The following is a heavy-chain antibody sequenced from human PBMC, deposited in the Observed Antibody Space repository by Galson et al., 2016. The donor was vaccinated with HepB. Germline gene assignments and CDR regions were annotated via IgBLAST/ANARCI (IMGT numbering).Heavy chain of an antibody. J-gene: IGHJ3*02. CDR2: IYPDDSDS. Sequence: QSGAEVKKPGESLRISCKASGYNFTTSWIGWVRRVPGYGLEWVAIIYPDDSDSRYSPSFQGQVIMSVDKSISTAYLQWSSLEVSDTAMYYCVRGPRSGKWLQWGDIWGQGTMVTVSS. CDR3: VRGPRSGKWLQWGDI. CDR1: GYNFTTSW. V-gene: IGHV5-51*01. D-gene: IGHD5-24*01.